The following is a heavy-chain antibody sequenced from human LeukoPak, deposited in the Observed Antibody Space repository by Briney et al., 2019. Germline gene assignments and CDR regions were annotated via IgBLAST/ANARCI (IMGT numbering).Heavy chain of an antibody. V-gene: IGHV5-51*01. J-gene: IGHJ4*02. Sequence: GGSLKISCKGSGYRFTSYWIGWVRQMPGTGLEWMGIIYPGDSDTRYSPSFQGQVTISADKSISTAYLQWSSLKASDTAMYYCARPLNAGGVMTTVSYWGQGTLVTVSS. CDR1: GYRFTSYW. D-gene: IGHD4-11*01. CDR2: IYPGDSDT. CDR3: ARPLNAGGVMTTVSY.